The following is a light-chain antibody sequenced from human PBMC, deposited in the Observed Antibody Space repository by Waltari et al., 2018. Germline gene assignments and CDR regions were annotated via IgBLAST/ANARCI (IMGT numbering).Light chain of an antibody. V-gene: IGLV2-23*01. J-gene: IGLJ1*01. CDR3: CSYAGSSTFYV. CDR1: SSDVRSYNI. CDR2: EGS. Sequence: QSALTQPASASGSPGQSINISCTGTSSDVRSYNIVSWYQQYPGKAPKLMIYEGSKRPSGVSNRFSGSKSGNTASLTISGLQAEDEADYYCCSYAGSSTFYVFGTGTKVTVL.